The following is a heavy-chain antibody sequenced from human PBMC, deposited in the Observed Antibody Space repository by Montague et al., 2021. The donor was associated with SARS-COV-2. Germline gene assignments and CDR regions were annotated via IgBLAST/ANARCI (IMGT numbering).Heavy chain of an antibody. Sequence: SETLSLTCFVSGGSIGSYYWSWLRQPPGKGLEWIGHIHYSGSNTYSPSLKSRVTIPVDTSKNQVSLNLSSVTAADTAVYFCARADRRSADTTHLYYCKGMDLWGQGTTVTVSS. CDR3: ARADRRSADTTHLYYCKGMDL. CDR2: IHYSGSN. D-gene: IGHD3-16*01. V-gene: IGHV4-59*01. J-gene: IGHJ6*02. CDR1: GGSIGSYY.